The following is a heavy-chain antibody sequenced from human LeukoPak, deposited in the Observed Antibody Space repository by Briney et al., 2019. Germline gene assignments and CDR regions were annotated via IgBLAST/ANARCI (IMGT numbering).Heavy chain of an antibody. V-gene: IGHV4-59*01. CDR1: GDSISSYY. CDR3: ARRVQMSSGSPTSNTWLDP. J-gene: IGHJ5*02. D-gene: IGHD3-10*01. CDR2: IHYSGSS. Sequence: PSETLSLTCIVSGDSISSYYWNWIRQPPGKGLEWIGHIHYSGSSNYNPPLKSRVTISVDTAKNQFSLKLISVTAADTAVYYCARRVQMSSGSPTSNTWLDPWGQGTLVTVSS.